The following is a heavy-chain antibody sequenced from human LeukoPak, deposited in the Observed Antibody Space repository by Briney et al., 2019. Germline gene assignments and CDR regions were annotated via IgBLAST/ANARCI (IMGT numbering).Heavy chain of an antibody. V-gene: IGHV4-34*01. CDR1: GGSFSGYY. Sequence: SETLSLTCAVYGGSFSGYYWSWIRQPPGKGLEWIGEINHSGGTNYSPSLKSRVTISVDTSKNQFSLKLSSVTAADTAVYYCASAMIGVPDDAFDIWGQGTMVTVSS. CDR2: INHSGGT. D-gene: IGHD3-22*01. J-gene: IGHJ3*02. CDR3: ASAMIGVPDDAFDI.